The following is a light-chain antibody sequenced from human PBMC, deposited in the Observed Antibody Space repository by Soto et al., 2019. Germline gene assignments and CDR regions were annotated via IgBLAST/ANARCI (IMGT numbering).Light chain of an antibody. CDR2: NNN. Sequence: QSVLTQPPSASGTPGQRVTISCSGSSSNIGSHVVYWYQQLAGTAPKHLMYNNNQRASGFPDRFSGSKSGTSASLAISGFQSEDEADYYCAVWDDSLDGWVFGGGTKLTVL. J-gene: IGLJ3*02. CDR1: SSNIGSHV. V-gene: IGLV1-44*01. CDR3: AVWDDSLDGWV.